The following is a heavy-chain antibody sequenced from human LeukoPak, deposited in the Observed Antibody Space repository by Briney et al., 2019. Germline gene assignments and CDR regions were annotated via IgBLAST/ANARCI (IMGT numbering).Heavy chain of an antibody. CDR1: GGSISNYY. J-gene: IGHJ5*02. V-gene: IGHV4-59*08. Sequence: KPSETLSLTCAVSGGSISNYYWSWIRQPPGKGLECIGYIYYTGSTTYNPSLKSRVTISVDSSKNQFSLRLSSVTAADTAVYYCARLSTTSGWYSWLDPWGQGTLVTVSS. D-gene: IGHD6-19*01. CDR3: ARLSTTSGWYSWLDP. CDR2: IYYTGST.